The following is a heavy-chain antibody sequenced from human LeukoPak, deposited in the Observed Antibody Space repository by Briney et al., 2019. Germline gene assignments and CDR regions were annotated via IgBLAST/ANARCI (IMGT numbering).Heavy chain of an antibody. CDR1: GFTFSSYE. CDR2: ISSSGSTI. CDR3: ARVGPERDDY. Sequence: GGSLRLSCAASGFTFSSYEMNWVRQAPGKGLGWVSYISSSGSTIYYADSVKGRFTISRDNAKNSLYLQMNSLRAEDTAVYYCARVGPERDDYWGQGTLVTVSS. V-gene: IGHV3-48*03. J-gene: IGHJ4*02. D-gene: IGHD1-1*01.